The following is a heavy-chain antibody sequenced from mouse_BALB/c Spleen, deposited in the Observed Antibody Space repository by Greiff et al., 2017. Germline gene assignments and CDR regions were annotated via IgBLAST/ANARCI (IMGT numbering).Heavy chain of an antibody. V-gene: IGHV5-17*02. J-gene: IGHJ1*01. Sequence: EVMLVESGGGLVQPGGSRKLSCAASGFTFSSFGMHWVRQAPEKGLEWVAYISSGSSTIYYADTVKGRFTISRDNPKNTLFLQMTSLRSEDTAMYYCARSGAGYYDVWGAGTTVTVSS. CDR3: ARSGAGYYDV. CDR2: ISSGSSTI. CDR1: GFTFSSFG. D-gene: IGHD3-3*01.